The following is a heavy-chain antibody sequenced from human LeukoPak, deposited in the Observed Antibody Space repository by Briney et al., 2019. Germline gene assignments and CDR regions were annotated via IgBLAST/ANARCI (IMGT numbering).Heavy chain of an antibody. Sequence: GASVKVSCKVSGYSLTELSIHWVRQAPGIGLEWMGGFDPEDGETMYAPKFQGRVTVTGDTSADTAYMELSGLRSEDTAVYYCATHRGLPGVIAAMLHFDYWGQGTLVTVSS. J-gene: IGHJ4*02. CDR3: ATHRGLPGVIAAMLHFDY. V-gene: IGHV1-24*01. CDR1: GYSLTELS. D-gene: IGHD2-21*01. CDR2: FDPEDGET.